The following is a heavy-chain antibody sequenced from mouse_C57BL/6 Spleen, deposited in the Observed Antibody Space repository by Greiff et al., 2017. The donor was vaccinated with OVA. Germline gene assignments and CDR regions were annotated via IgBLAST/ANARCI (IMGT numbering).Heavy chain of an antibody. Sequence: EVQRVESGGGLVKPGGSLKLSCAASGFTFSDYGMHWVRQAPEKGLEWVAYISSGSSTIDYADTVKGRFTISRDNAKNTLFLQMTSLRSEDTAMYYCARSWDYWGQGTTLTVAS. J-gene: IGHJ2*01. CDR1: GFTFSDYG. CDR3: ARSWDY. CDR2: ISSGSSTI. V-gene: IGHV5-17*01.